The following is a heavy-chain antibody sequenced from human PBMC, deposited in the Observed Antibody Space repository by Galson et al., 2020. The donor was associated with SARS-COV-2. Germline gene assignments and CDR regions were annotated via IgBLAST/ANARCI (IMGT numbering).Heavy chain of an antibody. V-gene: IGHV1-18*01. Sequence: ASVKVSCKASGYTFTSYGISWVRQAPGQGLEWMGWISAYNGNTIYAQKLQDRVTLTTDTSTNTAYMDLRSLTSDDTAVYYCARDEAVAGAFDYWGRGTLVTVSS. D-gene: IGHD6-19*01. CDR1: GYTFTSYG. J-gene: IGHJ4*02. CDR3: ARDEAVAGAFDY. CDR2: ISAYNGNT.